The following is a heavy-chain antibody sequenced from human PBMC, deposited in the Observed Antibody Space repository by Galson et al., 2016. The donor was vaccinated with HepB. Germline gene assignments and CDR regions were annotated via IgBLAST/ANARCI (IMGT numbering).Heavy chain of an antibody. Sequence: SGAEVNKPGESLRISCKGSGYNFTSYWISWVRQMPGKGLEWMGKIDPSDSYTEYSPSFQGHVTISVDKSISTAFLQWSSLKASDTAMYYCARPARPSYYSSYMDDWGKGTTVTVSS. CDR3: ARPARPSYYSSYMDD. D-gene: IGHD6-6*01. CDR2: IDPSDSYT. J-gene: IGHJ6*03. CDR1: GYNFTSYW. V-gene: IGHV5-10-1*01.